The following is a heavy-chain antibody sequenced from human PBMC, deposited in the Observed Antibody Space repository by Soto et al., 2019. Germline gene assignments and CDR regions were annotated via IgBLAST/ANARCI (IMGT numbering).Heavy chain of an antibody. CDR1: GGTLSSYA. V-gene: IGHV1-69*10. Sequence: GASVKVSCKDSGGTLSSYAITWVRPAPGQGLEWMGGIIPIFNIPDYAQKFQGRVAITADKATSTAYMELSNLRPEDTAIYYCAKARGYGSGRNNHYYGMDVWGQGTTVTV. CDR2: IIPIFNIP. CDR3: AKARGYGSGRNNHYYGMDV. J-gene: IGHJ6*02. D-gene: IGHD3-10*01.